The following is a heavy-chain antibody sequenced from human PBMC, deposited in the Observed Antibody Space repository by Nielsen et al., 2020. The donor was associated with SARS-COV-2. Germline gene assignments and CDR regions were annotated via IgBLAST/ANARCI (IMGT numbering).Heavy chain of an antibody. J-gene: IGHJ4*02. V-gene: IGHV3-30-3*01. CDR2: ISYDGSNK. D-gene: IGHD1-26*01. CDR3: ARAGGGSYRAYFDY. Sequence: WIRQPPGKGLEWVAVISYDGSNKYYADSVKGRFTISRDNSKNTLYLQMNSLRAEDTAVYYCARAGGGSYRAYFDYWGQGTLVTVSS.